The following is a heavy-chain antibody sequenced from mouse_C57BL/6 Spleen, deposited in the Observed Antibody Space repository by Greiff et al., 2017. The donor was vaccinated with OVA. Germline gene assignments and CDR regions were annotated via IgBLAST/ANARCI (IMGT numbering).Heavy chain of an antibody. D-gene: IGHD2-4*01. V-gene: IGHV1-11*01. CDR3: GTQIYYDYDAGSWFAY. CDR2: IYPVSGET. Sequence: QVQLQQSGAELASPGASVTLSCKASGYTFTDHIMNWVKKRPGQGLEWIGRIYPVSGETNYNQKFMGKATFSVDRSSSTVYMVLNSLTSDDPAVYYCGTQIYYDYDAGSWFAYWGQGTLVTVSA. J-gene: IGHJ3*01. CDR1: GYTFTDHI.